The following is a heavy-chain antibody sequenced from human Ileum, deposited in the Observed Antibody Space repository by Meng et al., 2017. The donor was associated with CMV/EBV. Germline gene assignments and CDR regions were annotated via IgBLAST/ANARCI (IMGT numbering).Heavy chain of an antibody. CDR3: ARLDYYGSGSYLDS. V-gene: IGHV3-48*03. D-gene: IGHD3-10*01. CDR2: ISSSGFTM. Sequence: GESLKISCAGSGFTLSSYEMNWVRQAPGKGLEWISYISSSGFTMYYTDSAKGRFTISRDNAENSLYLQMNSLRAEDTAVYYCARLDYYGSGSYLDSWGQGTLVTVSS. J-gene: IGHJ4*02. CDR1: GFTLSSYE.